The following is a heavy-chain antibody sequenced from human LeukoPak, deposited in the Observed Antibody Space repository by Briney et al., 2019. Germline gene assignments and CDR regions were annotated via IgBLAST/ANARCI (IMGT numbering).Heavy chain of an antibody. CDR1: GYTFTSYG. V-gene: IGHV1-18*01. D-gene: IGHD2-2*01. CDR2: ISAYNGNT. CDR3: ARLYCSSTRCYTTLRNTYFDY. Sequence: GASVKVSCKASGYTFTSYGISWVRQAPGQGLEWMGWISAYNGNTNYAQKLQGRVTMTTDTSTSTAYMELRSLRSDDTAVYYCARLYCSSTRCYTTLRNTYFDYWGQGTLVTVSS. J-gene: IGHJ4*02.